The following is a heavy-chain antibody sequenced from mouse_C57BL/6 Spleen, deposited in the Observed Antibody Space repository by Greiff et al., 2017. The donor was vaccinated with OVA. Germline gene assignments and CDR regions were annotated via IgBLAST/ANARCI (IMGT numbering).Heavy chain of an antibody. CDR1: GYTFTSYW. CDR2: IDPSDSET. J-gene: IGHJ2*01. V-gene: IGHV1-52*01. D-gene: IGHD3-3*01. CDR3: ARSSRDSFDY. Sequence: QVQLKQPGAELVRPGSSVKLSCKASGYTFTSYWMHWVKQRPIQGLEWIGNIDPSDSETHYNQKFKDKATLTVDKSSSTAYMQLSSLTSEDSAVYYCARSSRDSFDYWGQGTTLTVSS.